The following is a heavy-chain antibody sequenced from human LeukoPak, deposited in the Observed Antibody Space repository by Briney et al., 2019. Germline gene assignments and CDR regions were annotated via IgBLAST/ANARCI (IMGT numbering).Heavy chain of an antibody. D-gene: IGHD2-15*01. Sequence: GGSLRLSCAASGFTLSSYAMSWVRQAPGKGLEWVSSISGSGVNPSYADSVKGRFTISRDNSNNTLYLQMNSLRAEDTAVYYCAKDSSFFDYWGQGTLATVSS. CDR2: ISGSGVNP. J-gene: IGHJ4*02. CDR3: AKDSSFFDY. V-gene: IGHV3-23*01. CDR1: GFTLSSYA.